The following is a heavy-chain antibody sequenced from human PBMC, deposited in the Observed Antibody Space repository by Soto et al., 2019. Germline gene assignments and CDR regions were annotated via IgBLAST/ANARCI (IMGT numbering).Heavy chain of an antibody. J-gene: IGHJ6*02. V-gene: IGHV1-69*13. D-gene: IGHD1-26*01. CDR2: IIPILGSA. CDR3: ARFKVGTTTDYYYGMDV. CDR1: GDTFSNYA. Sequence: VKVSCKASGDTFSNYAICLVRHAPGQGLEWIGGIIPILGSANYAQKFQGRVTISADGSTNTANLELSSLRSEDTAAYYCARFKVGTTTDYYYGMDVWGQGTTVTVSS.